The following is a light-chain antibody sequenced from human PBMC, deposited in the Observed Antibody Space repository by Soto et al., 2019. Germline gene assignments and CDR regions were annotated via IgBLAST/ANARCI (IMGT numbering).Light chain of an antibody. J-gene: IGKJ1*01. CDR1: QSISTW. CDR2: DVS. V-gene: IGKV1-5*01. Sequence: DIRLTQSPSILSASVGDTVTITCRTSQSISTWLAWYQQKPGKAPKLLIYDVSSLGSGVPSRCSGSGSGTEFTLTISSLQPDDSAIYYCQQCNTFWTFGQGTKVEI. CDR3: QQCNTFWT.